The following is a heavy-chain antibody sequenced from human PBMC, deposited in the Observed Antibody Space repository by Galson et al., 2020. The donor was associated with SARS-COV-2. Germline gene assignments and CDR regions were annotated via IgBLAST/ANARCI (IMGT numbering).Heavy chain of an antibody. Sequence: RGSLRLSCAASGFTFNTYAMSWVRQAPGKGLEWVSAISAGGDSAHYADSVKGRFTISRDNSRNTLFLQMNSLRAEDTAVYYCAKDYDVLTGPIWGQGTRVTVAS. D-gene: IGHD3-9*01. CDR1: GFTFNTYA. CDR3: AKDYDVLTGPI. V-gene: IGHV3-23*01. CDR2: ISAGGDSA. J-gene: IGHJ4*02.